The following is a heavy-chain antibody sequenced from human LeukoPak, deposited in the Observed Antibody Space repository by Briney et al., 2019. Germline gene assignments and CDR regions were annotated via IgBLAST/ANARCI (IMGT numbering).Heavy chain of an antibody. CDR1: GFTFSSYA. Sequence: GGSLRLSCAASGFTFSSYAMSWVRQAPGKVLEWVSSISSSSSYIYYADSVKGRFTISRDNAKNSLYLQMNSLRAEDTAVYYCARQPIAVAGTFDYWGQGTLVTVSS. D-gene: IGHD6-19*01. CDR2: ISSSSSYI. CDR3: ARQPIAVAGTFDY. V-gene: IGHV3-21*01. J-gene: IGHJ4*02.